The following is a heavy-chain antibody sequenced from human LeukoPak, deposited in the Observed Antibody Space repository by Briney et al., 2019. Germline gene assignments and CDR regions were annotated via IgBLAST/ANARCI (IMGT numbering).Heavy chain of an antibody. Sequence: PGGSLRLSCVASGFNFNNYDLHWVRQAPGKGLEWLSYTSSGSSTIYYADAVKGRFVISRDNTKKTLDLEMNSLRAEDTAVYFCARVAHFDRGMDVWGQGTTVIVSS. V-gene: IGHV3-48*04. CDR1: GFNFNNYD. CDR3: ARVAHFDRGMDV. J-gene: IGHJ6*02. CDR2: TSSGSSTI. D-gene: IGHD3-9*01.